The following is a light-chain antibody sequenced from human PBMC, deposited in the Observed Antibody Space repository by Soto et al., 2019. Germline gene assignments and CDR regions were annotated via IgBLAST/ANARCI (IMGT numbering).Light chain of an antibody. CDR3: QQYNNWLPWT. Sequence: EIVMTQSPATLSVSPGERATLSCRASQSVSSNLAWYQQKPGQAPRLLIYGASTRATGIPARFSGSGSGTEFTLTIGSLQSEDFAVYYCQQYNNWLPWTFGQGTKVEI. CDR1: QSVSSN. J-gene: IGKJ2*02. V-gene: IGKV3-15*01. CDR2: GAS.